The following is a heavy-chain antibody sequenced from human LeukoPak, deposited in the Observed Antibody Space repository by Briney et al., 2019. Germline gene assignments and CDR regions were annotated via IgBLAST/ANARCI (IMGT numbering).Heavy chain of an antibody. V-gene: IGHV4-39*07. CDR2: IYYSGNT. J-gene: IGHJ4*02. CDR1: GGSISNSSLY. D-gene: IGHD2-8*02. CDR3: AREGGYCTVGICHTPDF. Sequence: SETLSLTCTVSGGSISNSSLYWGWIRQSPGKGLEWIGNIYYSGNTHYNPSLKSRVTMSVDTSKNQFSLQLRSVTAADTALYFCAREGGYCTVGICHTPDFWGQGTPVTVSS.